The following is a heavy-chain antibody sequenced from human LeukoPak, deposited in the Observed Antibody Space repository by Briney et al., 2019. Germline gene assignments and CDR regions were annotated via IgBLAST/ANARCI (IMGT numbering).Heavy chain of an antibody. J-gene: IGHJ4*02. V-gene: IGHV3-20*01. CDR3: ARDGSSGWYSDY. CDR2: ISWNGGST. CDR1: GFTFDDYG. D-gene: IGHD6-19*01. Sequence: RAGGSLRLSCAASGFTFDDYGMSWVRHAPGKGLEWVSGISWNGGSTGYAESVKGRFTISRDNANNSLYLQMNSLRAEDTALYHCARDGSSGWYSDYWGQGTLVTVSS.